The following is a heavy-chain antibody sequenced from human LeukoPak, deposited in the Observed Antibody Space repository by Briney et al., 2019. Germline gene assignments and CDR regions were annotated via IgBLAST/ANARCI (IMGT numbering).Heavy chain of an antibody. Sequence: GGSLRLSCAASGFTFSSYAMSWVRQAPGKGLEWGSAISGSGGSTYYADSVKGRFTTSRDNSKNTLYLQMNSLGAEDTAVYYCAWGGCSSTSCYPHTFDPWGQGTLVTVSS. J-gene: IGHJ5*02. D-gene: IGHD2-2*01. CDR1: GFTFSSYA. CDR2: ISGSGGST. V-gene: IGHV3-23*01. CDR3: AWGGCSSTSCYPHTFDP.